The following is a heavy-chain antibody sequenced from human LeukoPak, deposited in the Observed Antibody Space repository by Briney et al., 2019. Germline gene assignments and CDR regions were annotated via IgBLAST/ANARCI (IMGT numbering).Heavy chain of an antibody. J-gene: IGHJ5*02. CDR1: GGSISPFY. D-gene: IGHD3-22*01. V-gene: IGHV4-59*01. CDR3: ARHDSTGYYH. CDR2: IYYSGST. Sequence: SETLSLTCTVSGGSISPFYWSWIRLPPGKGLEWIGYIYYSGSTNYNPSLKSRVTMSVDTSKNQFSLRLSSVTAADTAVYYCARHDSTGYYHWGQGTLVTVSS.